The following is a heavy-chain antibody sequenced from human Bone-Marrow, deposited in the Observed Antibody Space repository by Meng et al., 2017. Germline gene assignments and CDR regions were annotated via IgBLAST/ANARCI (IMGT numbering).Heavy chain of an antibody. V-gene: IGHV3-21*01. J-gene: IGHJ6*02. CDR2: ISSSSSYI. CDR1: GFTFSNAW. Sequence: GESLKISCAASGFTFSNAWMTWVRQAPGKGLEWVSSISSSSSYIYYADSVKGRFTISRDNAKNSLYLQMNSLRAEDTAVYYCARDQLGTSLGLGRWRYYYYGMDVWGQGTTVTVSS. CDR3: ARDQLGTSLGLGRWRYYYYGMDV. D-gene: IGHD1-1*01.